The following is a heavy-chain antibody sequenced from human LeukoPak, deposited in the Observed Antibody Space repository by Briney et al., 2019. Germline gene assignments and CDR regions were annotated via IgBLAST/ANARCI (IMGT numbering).Heavy chain of an antibody. CDR3: ARGLDSRTNTLYDY. CDR2: INHSGST. D-gene: IGHD1-7*01. CDR1: GESFSGYY. Sequence: SETLSLTCAVYGESFSGYYWSWIRQPPGKGLEWIGEINHSGSTNYNPSLKSRVTISVDTSKNQFSLKLSSVTAADTAVYYCARGLDSRTNTLYDYWGQGTLVTVSS. J-gene: IGHJ4*02. V-gene: IGHV4-34*01.